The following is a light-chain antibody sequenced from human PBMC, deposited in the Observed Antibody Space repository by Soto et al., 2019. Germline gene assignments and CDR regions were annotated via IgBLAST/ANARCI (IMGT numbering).Light chain of an antibody. V-gene: IGKV1-5*03. CDR2: KAS. CDR3: QHYNSYSEA. J-gene: IGKJ1*01. CDR1: QTISSW. Sequence: DIQMTQSPSTLSGSVGDRVTITCRASQTISSWLAWYQQKPGKAPKLRIYKASTLKSGVPSRFSGSGSGTEFYLTISSLQHDDFATYYCQHYNSYSEAFGQGTKVEL.